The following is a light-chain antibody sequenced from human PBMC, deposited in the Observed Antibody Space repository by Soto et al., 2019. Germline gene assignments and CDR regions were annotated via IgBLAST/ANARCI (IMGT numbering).Light chain of an antibody. CDR3: SSYAGSNNFV. Sequence: LTQPPSASGSPGQSVTISCTGTSSDVGGYNYVSWYQQHPGKAPKLMIYEVSKRPSGVPDRFSGSKSGNTASLTVSGLQAEDEADYYCSSYAGSNNFVFGTGTKVTVL. V-gene: IGLV2-8*01. CDR1: SSDVGGYNY. J-gene: IGLJ1*01. CDR2: EVS.